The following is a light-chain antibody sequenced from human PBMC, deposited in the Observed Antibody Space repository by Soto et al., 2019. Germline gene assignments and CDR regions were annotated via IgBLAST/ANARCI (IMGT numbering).Light chain of an antibody. V-gene: IGLV2-18*01. CDR3: SLYRSGSTI. Sequence: QSALTQPPSVSGSPGQSVTISCTGTSSDVGSNNRVSWYQQPPGTAPKLMIYEFSNRPSGVPDRFSGSKSGSTASLTISGLQAEDEADYYCSLYRSGSTIFGGGTKLTVL. J-gene: IGLJ2*01. CDR2: EFS. CDR1: SSDVGSNNR.